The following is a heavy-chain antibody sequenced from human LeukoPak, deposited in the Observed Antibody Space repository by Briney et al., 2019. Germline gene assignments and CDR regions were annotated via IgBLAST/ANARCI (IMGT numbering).Heavy chain of an antibody. Sequence: ASVKVSCKASGYTFTSYDINWVRQATGQGLEWMGWMNPNSGNTGYAQKFQGRVTMTRNTSISTAYMELSSLRSEDTAVYYCARVRGYSSGWSYWYFDLWGRGTLVTVSS. J-gene: IGHJ2*01. D-gene: IGHD6-19*01. CDR1: GYTFTSYD. CDR3: ARVRGYSSGWSYWYFDL. V-gene: IGHV1-8*01. CDR2: MNPNSGNT.